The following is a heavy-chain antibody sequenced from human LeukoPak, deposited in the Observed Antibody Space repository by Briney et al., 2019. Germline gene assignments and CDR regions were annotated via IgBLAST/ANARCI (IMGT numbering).Heavy chain of an antibody. D-gene: IGHD3-10*01. Sequence: SETLSLTCTVSGGPINYYYWSWIRQPPGKGLEWIGYVYYSGSTNYNPSLKSRVTISEDTSKNQFSLKLNSVTAADTAVYYCARFGGYFEYWGRGTLVTVSS. V-gene: IGHV4-59*01. J-gene: IGHJ4*02. CDR2: VYYSGST. CDR1: GGPINYYY. CDR3: ARFGGYFEY.